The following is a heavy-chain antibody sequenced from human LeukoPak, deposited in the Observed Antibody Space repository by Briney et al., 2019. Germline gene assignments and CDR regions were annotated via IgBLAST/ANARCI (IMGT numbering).Heavy chain of an antibody. D-gene: IGHD3-10*01. CDR1: GYTFTNYY. Sequence: ASVKVSCKASGYTFTNYYLHWVRQAPGQGLEWMGIINPSGDSTSYEQKFQGRVTMTRVTSTSTVYMELSSLRSEDTGVYYCAQESYLHYYGMDVWGQGTTVTVSS. V-gene: IGHV1-46*01. CDR2: INPSGDST. CDR3: AQESYLHYYGMDV. J-gene: IGHJ6*02.